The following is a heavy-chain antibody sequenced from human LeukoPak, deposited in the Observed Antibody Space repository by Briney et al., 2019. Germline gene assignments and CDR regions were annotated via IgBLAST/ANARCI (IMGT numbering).Heavy chain of an antibody. CDR2: INPNSGGT. D-gene: IGHD5-18*01. J-gene: IGHJ4*02. CDR1: GYTFTGYY. V-gene: IGHV1-2*02. Sequence: VSVKVSCKASGYTFTGYYMHWVRQAPGQGPEWMGWINPNSGGTNYAQKFQGRVTMTRDTSISTAYMELSRLRSDDTAVYYCARADTAMVSLYFDYRGQGTLVTVSS. CDR3: ARADTAMVSLYFDY.